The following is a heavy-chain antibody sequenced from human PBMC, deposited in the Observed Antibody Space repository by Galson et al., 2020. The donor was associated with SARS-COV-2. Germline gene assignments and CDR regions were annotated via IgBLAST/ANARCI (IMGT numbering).Heavy chain of an antibody. V-gene: IGHV3-74*01. D-gene: IGHD3-16*01. CDR3: ARGDMRNDYFVY. J-gene: IGHJ4*02. Sequence: ALHGESLKISCAASGFTFSSYWMHWVRQAPGKGLVWVSRIYSEGSSTSYADSVKGRFTISGDNAKNTLYLHMNSLRAEDTAVYYCARGDMRNDYFVYWGQGTLVTVSS. CDR2: IYSEGSST. CDR1: GFTFSSYW.